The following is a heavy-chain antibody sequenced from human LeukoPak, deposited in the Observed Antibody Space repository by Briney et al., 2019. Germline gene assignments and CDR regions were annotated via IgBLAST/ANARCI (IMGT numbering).Heavy chain of an antibody. CDR2: IYTRGST. CDR1: GGSINNYY. Sequence: SETLSLTCTVSGGSINNYYWSWIRQPAGKGLEWIGRIYTRGSTNYNPSLKSRVTMSVDTSKNQFSLKLSSVTAADTAVYYCARGRYCSADICSGGDAFDTWGQGTMVSVSS. V-gene: IGHV4-4*07. J-gene: IGHJ3*02. D-gene: IGHD2-15*01. CDR3: ARGRYCSADICSGGDAFDT.